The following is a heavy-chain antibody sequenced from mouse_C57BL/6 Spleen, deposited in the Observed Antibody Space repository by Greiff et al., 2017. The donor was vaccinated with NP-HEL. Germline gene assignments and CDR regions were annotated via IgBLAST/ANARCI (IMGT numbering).Heavy chain of an antibody. CDR1: GYSITSGYY. Sequence: ESGPGLVKPSQSLSLTCSVTGYSITSGYYWNWIRQFPGNKLEWMGYISYDGSNNYNPSLKNRISITRDTSKNQFFLKLNSVTTEDTATYDCARERDGSSYEDAMDYWGQGTSVTVSS. J-gene: IGHJ4*01. CDR2: ISYDGSN. V-gene: IGHV3-6*01. CDR3: ARERDGSSYEDAMDY. D-gene: IGHD1-1*01.